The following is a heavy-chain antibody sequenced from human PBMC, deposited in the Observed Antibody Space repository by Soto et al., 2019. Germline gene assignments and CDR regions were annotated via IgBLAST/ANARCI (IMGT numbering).Heavy chain of an antibody. D-gene: IGHD3-3*01. CDR2: IIPMFGTA. CDR1: GGTCSSYA. CDR3: ATGPFRFLEWTQSSKRFDP. J-gene: IGHJ5*02. V-gene: IGHV1-69*12. Sequence: QVQLVQSGTDVKRPGSSVNVSCKASGGTCSSYAVTWVRQAPGQGLAWMGGIIPMFGTANYAPNFQDRVTITADAYTSIAYMDLSRLRSEDTAVYYCATGPFRFLEWTQSSKRFDPWGQGTLVIVTS.